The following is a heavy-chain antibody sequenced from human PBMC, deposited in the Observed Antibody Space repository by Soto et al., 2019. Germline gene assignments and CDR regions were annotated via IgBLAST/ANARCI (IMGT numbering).Heavy chain of an antibody. V-gene: IGHV3-30-3*01. CDR1: GFTFSSYA. CDR2: ISYDGSNK. J-gene: IGHJ6*02. CDR3: ARDLPYYDFWSCYYGMDV. Sequence: GGSLRLSCAASGFTFSSYAMHWVRQAPGKGLEWVAVISYDGSNKYYADSVKGRFTISRDNSKNTLYLQMNSLRAEDTAVYYCARDLPYYDFWSCYYGMDVWGQGTTVTVSS. D-gene: IGHD3-3*01.